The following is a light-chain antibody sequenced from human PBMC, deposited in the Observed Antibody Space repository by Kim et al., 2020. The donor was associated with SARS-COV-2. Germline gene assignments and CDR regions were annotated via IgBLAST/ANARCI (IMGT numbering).Light chain of an antibody. V-gene: IGKV1-5*01. CDR3: QQYDTYSTRT. CDR1: QSVGTW. CDR2: DAS. Sequence: SVGDTVTITCRASQSVGTWVAWDQQVPGKAPKLLIYDASHLKSGVPSRFSGSGSGTDFSLTISSLQPDDFATYYCQQYDTYSTRTFGQGTKVDIK. J-gene: IGKJ1*01.